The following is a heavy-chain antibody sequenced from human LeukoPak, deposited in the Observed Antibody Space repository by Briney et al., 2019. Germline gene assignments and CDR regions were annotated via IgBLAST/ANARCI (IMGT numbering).Heavy chain of an antibody. D-gene: IGHD5-24*01. J-gene: IGHJ4*02. V-gene: IGHV4-34*01. CDR1: GGAFSGYY. CDR2: INHSGST. Sequence: PSETLSLTCAVYGGAFSGYYWSWIRQPPGKGLEWIGEINHSGSTNYNPSLKSRVTTSVDTSKNQFSLKLSSVTAADTAVYYCARAPPRYYFDYWGQGTLVTVSS. CDR3: ARAPPRYYFDY.